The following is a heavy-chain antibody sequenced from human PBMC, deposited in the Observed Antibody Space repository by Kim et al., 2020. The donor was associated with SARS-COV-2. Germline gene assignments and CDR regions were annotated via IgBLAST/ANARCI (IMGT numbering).Heavy chain of an antibody. V-gene: IGHV1-69*01. J-gene: IGHJ3*02. CDR3: ASKVVGATLAFDI. D-gene: IGHD1-26*01. Sequence: YAQKFQGRVTITADESTSTAYMELSSLRSEDTAVYYCASKVVGATLAFDIWGQGTMVTVSS.